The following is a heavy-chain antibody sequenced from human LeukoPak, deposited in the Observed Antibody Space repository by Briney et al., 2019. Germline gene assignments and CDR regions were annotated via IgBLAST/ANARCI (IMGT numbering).Heavy chain of an antibody. CDR3: ARGPMYYDILTGYYPY. Sequence: ASVKVSCTASGYTFTSYGISWLRQAPGQGLEWMGWINPNSGGTNYAQKFQGRVTMTRDTSISTAYMELSRLRSDDTAVYYCARGPMYYDILTGYYPYWGQGTLVTVSS. V-gene: IGHV1-2*02. D-gene: IGHD3-9*01. CDR1: GYTFTSYG. CDR2: INPNSGGT. J-gene: IGHJ4*02.